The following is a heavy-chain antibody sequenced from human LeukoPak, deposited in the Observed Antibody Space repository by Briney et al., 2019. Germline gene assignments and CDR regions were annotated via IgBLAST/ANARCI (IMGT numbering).Heavy chain of an antibody. J-gene: IGHJ4*02. Sequence: GGSLRLSCAASGFTFSSYGMHWVRQAPGKGLEWVSVIYSGGSTYYADSVKGRFTISRDNSKNTLYLQMNSLRAEDTAVYYCARDLLYWGQGTLVTVSS. V-gene: IGHV3-53*01. CDR2: IYSGGST. CDR3: ARDLLY. CDR1: GFTFSSYG.